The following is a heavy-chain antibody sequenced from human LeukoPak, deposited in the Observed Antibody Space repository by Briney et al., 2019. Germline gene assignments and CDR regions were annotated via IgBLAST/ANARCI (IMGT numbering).Heavy chain of an antibody. V-gene: IGHV3-23*01. J-gene: IGHJ4*02. CDR3: AARPPGAYGSGWYEY. CDR1: GFTFTSFP. Sequence: PGGSLRLSCIASGFTFTSFPMSWVRQAPGKGLQWVSGTSAVGGSTYYADSVRGRFTISRDNSRNTLYLQLNSLRAEDTAVYFCAARPPGAYGSGWYEYWGQGTLVTVSS. CDR2: TSAVGGST. D-gene: IGHD6-19*01.